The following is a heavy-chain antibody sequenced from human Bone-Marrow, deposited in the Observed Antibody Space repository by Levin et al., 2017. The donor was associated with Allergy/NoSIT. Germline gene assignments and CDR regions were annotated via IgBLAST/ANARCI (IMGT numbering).Heavy chain of an antibody. Sequence: GESLKISCSASGFIFNTFAMSWVRQSPGKGLEWVSTIGGGGTNTYYADSVRGRFTISRDNSGNTLYLQMNSLGAADTATYFCAKGDSSIDSGEYRDVYYYNMDVWGRGTTVTVSS. CDR2: IGGGGTNT. D-gene: IGHD4-17*01. J-gene: IGHJ6*03. CDR3: AKGDSSIDSGEYRDVYYYNMDV. CDR1: GFIFNTFA. V-gene: IGHV3-23*01.